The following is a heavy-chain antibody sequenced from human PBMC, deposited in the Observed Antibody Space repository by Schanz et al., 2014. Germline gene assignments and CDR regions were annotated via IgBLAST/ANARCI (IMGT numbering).Heavy chain of an antibody. D-gene: IGHD2-2*01. CDR3: AKVAPAATYLDS. CDR2: ISNSGTTI. CDR1: GFSFSTYG. Sequence: VRLVESGGGLVKPGGSLRLSCAASGFSFSTYGMTWVRQAPGKGLEWVSYISNSGTTIYYADSVKGRFTISRDNAKNTLYLQMNSLSAEDTAVDYCAKVAPAATYLDSWGLGTLVTVSS. V-gene: IGHV3-11*01. J-gene: IGHJ4*02.